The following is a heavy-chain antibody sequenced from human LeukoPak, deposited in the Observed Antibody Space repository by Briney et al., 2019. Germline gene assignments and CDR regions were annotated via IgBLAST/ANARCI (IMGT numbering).Heavy chain of an antibody. CDR2: IYSSGST. J-gene: IGHJ5*02. CDR1: GGSISSSYYY. CDR3: ARDRGYGFDP. Sequence: SETLSLTCTVSGGSISSSYYYWGWIRQPPGKGLEWIGYIYSSGSTNYNPSLKSRVTISLDTSKNQFSLKLTSVTAADTAVYYCARDRGYGFDPWGQGTLVTVSS. D-gene: IGHD5-12*01. V-gene: IGHV4-61*01.